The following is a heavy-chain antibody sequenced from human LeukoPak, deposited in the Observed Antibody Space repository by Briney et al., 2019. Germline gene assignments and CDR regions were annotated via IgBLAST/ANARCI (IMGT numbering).Heavy chain of an antibody. D-gene: IGHD2-15*01. Sequence: GGSLRLSCAASGFTFSSYWMSWVRQAPGKGPEWVANIKRDGSEKYYVDSVRGRFTISRDNAKNSLYLQMNSLRAEDTAVCYCARAPLGRYCSGGSCYSSSGAVDFWGQGTMVTVSS. J-gene: IGHJ3*01. CDR2: IKRDGSEK. CDR1: GFTFSSYW. V-gene: IGHV3-7*01. CDR3: ARAPLGRYCSGGSCYSSSGAVDF.